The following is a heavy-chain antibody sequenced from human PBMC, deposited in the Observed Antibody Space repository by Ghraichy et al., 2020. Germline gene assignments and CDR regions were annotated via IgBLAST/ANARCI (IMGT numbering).Heavy chain of an antibody. Sequence: GGSLRVSCAASGFTFRNYWMTWVRQAPGKGLEWVGNINQDGTVQQYVDSVKGRLTISRDNVKNSVYLQMNSLRAEDTAVYYCARIGYSSASNDYWGQGTLVTVSS. J-gene: IGHJ4*02. D-gene: IGHD6-25*01. V-gene: IGHV3-7*01. CDR3: ARIGYSSASNDY. CDR1: GFTFRNYW. CDR2: INQDGTVQ.